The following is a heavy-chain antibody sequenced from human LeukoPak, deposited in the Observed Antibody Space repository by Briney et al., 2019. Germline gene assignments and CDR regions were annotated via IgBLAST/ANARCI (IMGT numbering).Heavy chain of an antibody. V-gene: IGHV3-21*01. Sequence: PGGSLRLSWAASGFTFSSYSMNWVRQAPGKGLEWVSSISSSSSYIYYADLVKGRFTISRDNAKNSLYLQMNSLSADDTAVYYCAREGIAAAGTNYWGQGTLVTVSS. D-gene: IGHD6-13*01. CDR2: ISSSSSYI. CDR1: GFTFSSYS. J-gene: IGHJ4*02. CDR3: AREGIAAAGTNY.